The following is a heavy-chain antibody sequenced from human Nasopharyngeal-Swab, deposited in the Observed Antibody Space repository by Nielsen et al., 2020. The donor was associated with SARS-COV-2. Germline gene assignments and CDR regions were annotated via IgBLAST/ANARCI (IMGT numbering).Heavy chain of an antibody. CDR3: AREGSFLGYFDY. J-gene: IGHJ4*02. CDR2: VSPYNGDT. Sequence: WVRQAPGQGLEWMEWVSPYNGDTNYAQDFQGRLTMTTDTSTNTAYMELRSLRSDDTAVYYCAREGSFLGYFDYWGQGTLVTVSS. V-gene: IGHV1-18*01. D-gene: IGHD3-3*01.